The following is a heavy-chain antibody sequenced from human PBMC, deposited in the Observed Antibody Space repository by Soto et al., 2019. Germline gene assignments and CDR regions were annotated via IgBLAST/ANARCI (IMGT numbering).Heavy chain of an antibody. Sequence: AGGSLRLSCAASGFTFSSYAMSWVRQAPGKGLEWVSAISGSGGSTYYADSVKGRLTISRDNSKNTLYLQMNSLRAEDTAVYYCAKGPARPRAFDIWGQGTMVTVS. CDR1: GFTFSSYA. J-gene: IGHJ3*02. V-gene: IGHV3-23*01. CDR2: ISGSGGST. D-gene: IGHD6-6*01. CDR3: AKGPARPRAFDI.